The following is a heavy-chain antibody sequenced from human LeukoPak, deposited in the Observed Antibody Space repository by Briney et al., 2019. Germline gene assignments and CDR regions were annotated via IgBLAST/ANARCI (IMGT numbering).Heavy chain of an antibody. Sequence: GGSLRLSCAASGFTFSSYWVSWVRQAPGKGLEWVANIKQDGSEKYYVDSVKGRFTISRDNAKNSLYLQRNSLRAEDTAVYYCATRSSYSSGWYAGYFDLWGRGTLVTVSS. CDR3: ATRSSYSSGWYAGYFDL. CDR1: GFTFSSYW. V-gene: IGHV3-7*01. CDR2: IKQDGSEK. J-gene: IGHJ2*01. D-gene: IGHD6-19*01.